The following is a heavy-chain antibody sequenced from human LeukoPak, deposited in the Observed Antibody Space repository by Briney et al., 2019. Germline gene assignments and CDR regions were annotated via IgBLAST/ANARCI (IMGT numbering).Heavy chain of an antibody. V-gene: IGHV4-30-4*08. CDR3: ARVKDYYDSSPTNRLYFDY. Sequence: SQTLSLTCAVSGGSISSGGYSWSWIRQPPGKGLEWIGYIYYSGSTYYNPSLKSRVTISVDTSKNQLALKLSSVTAADTAVYFCARVKDYYDSSPTNRLYFDYWGQGTLVTVSS. J-gene: IGHJ4*02. CDR2: IYYSGST. D-gene: IGHD3-22*01. CDR1: GGSISSGGYS.